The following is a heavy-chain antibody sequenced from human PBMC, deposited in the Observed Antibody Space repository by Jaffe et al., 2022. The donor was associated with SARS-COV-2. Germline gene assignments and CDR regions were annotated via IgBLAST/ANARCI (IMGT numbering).Heavy chain of an antibody. J-gene: IGHJ4*02. V-gene: IGHV4-39*01. CDR2: IYYSGST. D-gene: IGHD3-10*01. Sequence: QLQLQESGPGLVKPSETLSLTCTVSGGSITSGSYYWGWIRQPPGKGLEWIGSIYYSGSTYYNPSLQSRVTVSVDTSKNQFSLNLSSVTAADTAFYYCSTNTYYYGWRSSYNPPGHCDYWGQGTLVTVSS. CDR1: GGSITSGSYY. CDR3: STNTYYYGWRSSYNPPGHCDY.